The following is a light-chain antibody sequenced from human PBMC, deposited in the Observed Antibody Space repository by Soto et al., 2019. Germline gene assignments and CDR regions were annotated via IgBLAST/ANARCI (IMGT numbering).Light chain of an antibody. J-gene: IGKJ4*01. CDR2: GAS. CDR1: QSVASN. Sequence: DIVMTQSPATLPVSPGERATLSCRASQSVASNLAWYQQRPGQPPRLLIYGASTRATGVAARFSGSGSGTEFTLTISSLQSEDFAVYYCQQYNNWPPLTFGGGTKVDTK. CDR3: QQYNNWPPLT. V-gene: IGKV3-15*01.